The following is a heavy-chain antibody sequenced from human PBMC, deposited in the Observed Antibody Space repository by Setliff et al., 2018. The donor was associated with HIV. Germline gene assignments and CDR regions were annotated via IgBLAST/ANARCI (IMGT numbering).Heavy chain of an antibody. J-gene: IGHJ6*03. CDR1: GGTFGSYA. V-gene: IGHV1-69*05. Sequence: SVKVSCKASGGTFGSYAISWVRQAPGHGLEWLGGNIPMFGTVSYAQKFQGRVTITTDESTSTAYMDLSSLRYEDTAIYYCARGEVIIDSYYYMNVWGKGTTVTVSS. CDR3: ARGEVIIDSYYYMNV. CDR2: NIPMFGTV.